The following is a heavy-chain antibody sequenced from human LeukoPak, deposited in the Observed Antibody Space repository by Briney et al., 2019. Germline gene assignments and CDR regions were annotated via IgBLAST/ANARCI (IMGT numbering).Heavy chain of an antibody. D-gene: IGHD6-13*01. CDR3: AREAADPPKIFDY. CDR2: INPNSSGT. V-gene: IGHV1-2*02. J-gene: IGHJ4*02. Sequence: ASVKVSCKASGYTFTGYYMHWVRQAPGQGLEWMGWINPNSSGTNYAQKFQGRVTMTRDTSISTAYMELSRLRSDDTAVYYCAREAADPPKIFDYWGQGTLVTVSS. CDR1: GYTFTGYY.